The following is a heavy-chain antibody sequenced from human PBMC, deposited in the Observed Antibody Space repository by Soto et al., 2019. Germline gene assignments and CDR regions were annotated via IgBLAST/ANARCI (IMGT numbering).Heavy chain of an antibody. J-gene: IGHJ4*02. D-gene: IGHD6-19*01. CDR2: IYPGDSDT. CDR1: GCIFTSYW. Sequence: EALRISCKGSGCIFTSYWIGWGRQMPGKSLEWMGIIYPGDSDTRYSPSFQGQVTISADKSISTAYLQWISLKASDTAMYYCARYLGFRRSSGWYYFADWGQGTLDTVSS. CDR3: ARYLGFRRSSGWYYFAD. V-gene: IGHV5-51*01.